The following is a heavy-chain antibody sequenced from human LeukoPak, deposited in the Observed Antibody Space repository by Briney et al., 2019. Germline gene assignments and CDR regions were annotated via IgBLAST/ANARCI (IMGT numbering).Heavy chain of an antibody. CDR1: GYTFTSYG. CDR2: ISAYNGNT. CDR3: ARDGRDYDYVWGSYRSDAFDI. J-gene: IGHJ3*02. V-gene: IGHV1-18*04. Sequence: ASVKVSCKASGYTFTSYGISWVRQAPGQGLEWMGWISAYNGNTNYAQKLQGRVTMTTDTSTSTAYMELRSLRSDDTAVYYCARDGRDYDYVWGSYRSDAFDIWGQGTWSPSLQ. D-gene: IGHD3-16*02.